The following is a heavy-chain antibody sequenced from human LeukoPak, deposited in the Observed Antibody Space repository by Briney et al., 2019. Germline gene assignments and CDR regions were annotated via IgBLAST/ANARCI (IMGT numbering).Heavy chain of an antibody. CDR3: ARSGTYYDFWSGYPPYYYYMDV. Sequence: ASVKVSCKASGYTFTSYDINWVRQATGQGLEWMGWMNPNSGNTGYAQKFQGRVTITRNTSISTAYMELSSLRSEDTAVYYCARSGTYYDFWSGYPPYYYYMDVWGKGTTVTVSS. CDR1: GYTFTSYD. V-gene: IGHV1-8*01. J-gene: IGHJ6*03. CDR2: MNPNSGNT. D-gene: IGHD3-3*01.